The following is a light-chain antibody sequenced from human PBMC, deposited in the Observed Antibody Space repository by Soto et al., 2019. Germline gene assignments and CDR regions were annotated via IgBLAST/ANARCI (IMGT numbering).Light chain of an antibody. V-gene: IGKV3-20*01. CDR1: QTVSSSY. J-gene: IGKJ1*01. Sequence: ENVLTQSPGTLSLSPGERATLSCRASQTVSSSYLAWYQQKPGQAPRLLIYGASNRATGIPDRFGGSGSGADFTLTISRLEPEDFAVYYCQQYGSSPRTFGQGTKVEI. CDR2: GAS. CDR3: QQYGSSPRT.